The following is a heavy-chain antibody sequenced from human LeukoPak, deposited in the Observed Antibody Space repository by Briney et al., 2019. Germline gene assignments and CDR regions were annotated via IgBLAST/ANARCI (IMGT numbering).Heavy chain of an antibody. CDR2: ISGYNGNT. D-gene: IGHD2-21*02. Sequence: GASVKVSCKSSGYTFTGYGITWVRQAPGQGLEWMGWISGYNGNTNYAQRLLGRVTMTTDTSTSTAYMELRSLRSDDTAVYYCARVPTTAFDYWGQGTLVTVSP. CDR3: ARVPTTAFDY. J-gene: IGHJ4*02. CDR1: GYTFTGYG. V-gene: IGHV1-18*01.